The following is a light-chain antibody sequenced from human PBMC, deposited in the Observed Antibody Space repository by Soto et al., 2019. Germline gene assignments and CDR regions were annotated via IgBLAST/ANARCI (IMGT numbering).Light chain of an antibody. Sequence: AIQMTQSPSSLSASAGDRVTITCRASQGIRNDLGWYQQEPGKAPKLLIYAASSLESGVPSRFSGSGSGTDFTLTISSLQPEDFATYYCLQDYNYPWTFGQGTKVDIK. CDR3: LQDYNYPWT. CDR1: QGIRND. V-gene: IGKV1-6*01. J-gene: IGKJ1*01. CDR2: AAS.